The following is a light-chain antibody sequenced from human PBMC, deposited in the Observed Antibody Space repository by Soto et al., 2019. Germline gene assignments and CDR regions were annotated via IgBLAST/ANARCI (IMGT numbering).Light chain of an antibody. CDR3: QQYGSSPT. CDR2: AAS. J-gene: IGKJ1*01. CDR1: QSIRSF. Sequence: DIHMTQSPSSLSASVGDIVTITCRASQSIRSFLNWYQQKPGKAPKLLIYAASSLQSGVPSSFSGSGSGTEFTLTISRMEPEDFAVYFCQQYGSSPTFGHGTKVDIK. V-gene: IGKV1-39*01.